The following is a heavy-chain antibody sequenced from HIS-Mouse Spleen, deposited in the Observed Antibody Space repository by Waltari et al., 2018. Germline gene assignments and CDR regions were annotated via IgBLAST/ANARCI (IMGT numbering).Heavy chain of an antibody. J-gene: IGHJ4*02. Sequence: QVQLVESGGGVVQPGSPLSLPCAASGFTFRSYGMHWVRQAPGKGLEWVAVISYDGSNKYYADSVKGRFTISRDNSKNTLYLQMNSLRAEDTAVYYCAKDKHHAFDYWGQGTLVTVSS. V-gene: IGHV3-30*18. CDR2: ISYDGSNK. CDR3: AKDKHHAFDY. CDR1: GFTFRSYG.